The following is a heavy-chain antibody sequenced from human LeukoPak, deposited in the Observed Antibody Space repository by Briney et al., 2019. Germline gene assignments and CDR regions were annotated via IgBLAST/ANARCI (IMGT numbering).Heavy chain of an antibody. CDR1: GGSFSGYY. J-gene: IGHJ4*02. CDR3: ARVRASGPGDY. V-gene: IGHV4-34*01. CDR2: INHSGST. D-gene: IGHD6-13*01. Sequence: PSETLSLTCAVYGGSFSGYYWSWIRQPPGKGLEWIGEINHSGSTNYNPSLTSRGTISVDTSKNQFSLKLSSVTAADTAVYYCARVRASGPGDYWGQGTLVTVSS.